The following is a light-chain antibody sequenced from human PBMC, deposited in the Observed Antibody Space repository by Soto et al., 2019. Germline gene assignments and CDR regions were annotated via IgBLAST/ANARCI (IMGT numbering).Light chain of an antibody. Sequence: EIVLTQSPATLSLSPGERATLSCMASQSVNIYLAWYQQKPGQAPRLLIYDASNRATGIPARFSGSGSGTDFTLTISSLEPEDIAVYYCQQRSNWRVTFGGGTKVEIK. J-gene: IGKJ4*01. V-gene: IGKV3-11*01. CDR2: DAS. CDR1: QSVNIY. CDR3: QQRSNWRVT.